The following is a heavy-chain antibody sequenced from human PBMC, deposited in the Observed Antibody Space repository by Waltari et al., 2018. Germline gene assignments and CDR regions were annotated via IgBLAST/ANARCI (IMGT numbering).Heavy chain of an antibody. V-gene: IGHV4-34*01. D-gene: IGHD3-3*01. J-gene: IGHJ4*02. CDR2: INHSGST. Sequence: QVQLQQWGAGLLKPSETLSLTCAVYGGSFSGYYWSWIRQPPGKGLEWIGEINHSGSTNHNPSLKSRVTISVDTSKNQFSLKLSSVTAADTAVYYCARFLLRVARRPYCDYWGQGTLVTVSS. CDR3: ARFLLRVARRPYCDY. CDR1: GGSFSGYY.